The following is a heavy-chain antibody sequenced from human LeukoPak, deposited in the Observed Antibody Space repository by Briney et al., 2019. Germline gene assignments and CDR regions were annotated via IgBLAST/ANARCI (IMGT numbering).Heavy chain of an antibody. J-gene: IGHJ1*01. D-gene: IGHD5-24*01. V-gene: IGHV3-30*04. Sequence: GGSLRLSCAASGFAFSSYSMHWVRQAPGKGLGSVAVISSDGSNKYYADSMKGRFTISRDNSKNTLCLEMNSLRAEDTAVYYCVRDGPNGYNDLDSWAEGPLVIVSS. CDR2: ISSDGSNK. CDR1: GFAFSSYS. CDR3: VRDGPNGYNDLDS.